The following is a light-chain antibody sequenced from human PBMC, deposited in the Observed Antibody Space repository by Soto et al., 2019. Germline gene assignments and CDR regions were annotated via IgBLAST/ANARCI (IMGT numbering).Light chain of an antibody. Sequence: AIQLTQSPSSLSASVGDRVTITCRASQGISSVLAWYQQKPGRAPKLLIYGASTLQSGVPSRFSGSGSGTDFTLTISSLQPEDFATYYCQQLNSFPIAFGRGTKVEIK. CDR2: GAS. J-gene: IGKJ3*01. CDR1: QGISSV. CDR3: QQLNSFPIA. V-gene: IGKV1-13*02.